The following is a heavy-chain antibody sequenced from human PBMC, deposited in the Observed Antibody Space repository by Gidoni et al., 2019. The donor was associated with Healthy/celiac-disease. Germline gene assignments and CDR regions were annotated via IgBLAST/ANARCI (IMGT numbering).Heavy chain of an antibody. CDR1: GGSFSGYY. D-gene: IGHD3-9*01. CDR3: ARASYDILTGYYDDY. V-gene: IGHV4-34*01. CDR2: INHSGNT. Sequence: QAQLQQWGAGPLKPSETLSITCAVYGGSFSGYYWSWIRQPPWKGMEWIGEINHSGNTNYNPSLKSRVTISVDTSKNQFSLKLSSVTAADTAVYYCARASYDILTGYYDDYWGQGTLVTVSS. J-gene: IGHJ4*02.